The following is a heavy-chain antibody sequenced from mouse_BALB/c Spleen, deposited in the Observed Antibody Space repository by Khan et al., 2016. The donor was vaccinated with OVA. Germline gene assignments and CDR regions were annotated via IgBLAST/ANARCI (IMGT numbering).Heavy chain of an antibody. CDR1: GFNIKDTY. J-gene: IGHJ3*01. V-gene: IGHV14-3*02. CDR2: IDPANGDI. D-gene: IGHD2-1*01. CDR3: ATHYGNPFAY. Sequence: VQLKQSGAELVKPGASVKLSCTASGFNIKDTYMHWVKQRPEQGPEWIGRIDPANGDIKYDPKFQDKATIAADTSSNTAYLQLSSLTSEDTAVYYCATHYGNPFAYWGQGTLVSVSA.